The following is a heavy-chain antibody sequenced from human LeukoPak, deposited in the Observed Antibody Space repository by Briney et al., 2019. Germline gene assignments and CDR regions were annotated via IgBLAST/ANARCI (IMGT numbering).Heavy chain of an antibody. V-gene: IGHV1-69*04. D-gene: IGHD4-17*01. CDR3: AGKTVTKPYYYYYGMDV. CDR2: IIPILGIA. Sequence: ASVKVSCKASGGTFSSYAISWVRQAPGQGLEWMGRIIPILGIANYAQKFQGRVTITADKSTSTAYMELSSLRSEDTAVYYCAGKTVTKPYYYYYGMDVWGQGTTVTVSS. CDR1: GGTFSSYA. J-gene: IGHJ6*02.